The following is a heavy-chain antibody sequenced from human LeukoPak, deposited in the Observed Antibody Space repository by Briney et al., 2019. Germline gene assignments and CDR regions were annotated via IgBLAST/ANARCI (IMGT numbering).Heavy chain of an antibody. J-gene: IGHJ6*02. Sequence: SETLSLTCTVSGGSISSSSYYWGWIRQPPGKGLEWIGTIYYDGSTFYNPSLKSRVTISVDMSKNQFSLKLYSVTAADTAVYYCARVRGYCGGGSCPYYYYYGMDVWGQGTTVTVSS. CDR1: GGSISSSSYY. V-gene: IGHV4-39*01. CDR2: IYYDGST. D-gene: IGHD2-15*01. CDR3: ARVRGYCGGGSCPYYYYYGMDV.